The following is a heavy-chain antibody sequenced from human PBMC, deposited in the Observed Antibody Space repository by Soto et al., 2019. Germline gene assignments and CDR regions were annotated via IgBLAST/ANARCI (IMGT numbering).Heavy chain of an antibody. CDR1: GFTFSSYS. V-gene: IGHV3-21*01. D-gene: IGHD3-10*01. Sequence: PGGSLRLSCAASGFTFSSYSMNWVRQAPGKGLEWVSSISSSSSYIYYADSVKGRFTISRDNAKNSLYLQMNSLRAEDTAVYYCARDVRYYGSGSLTYYYYMDVWGKGTTVTVSS. CDR2: ISSSSSYI. CDR3: ARDVRYYGSGSLTYYYYMDV. J-gene: IGHJ6*03.